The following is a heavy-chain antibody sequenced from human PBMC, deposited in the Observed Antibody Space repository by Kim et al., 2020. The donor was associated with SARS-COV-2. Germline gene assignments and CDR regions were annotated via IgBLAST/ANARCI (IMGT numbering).Heavy chain of an antibody. CDR1: GFTFSTYA. J-gene: IGHJ4*02. V-gene: IGHV3-23*01. CDR3: AKLPSGDWYSTSYFDY. D-gene: IGHD6-19*01. Sequence: GGSLRLSCVASGFTFSTYAMSWVRQGPGKGLEWVSSISDSAVSTYYADSVKGRFTISRDNSKNTLYLQRNSLRVEDTAVYYCAKLPSGDWYSTSYFDYWGQGPLVTVSS. CDR2: ISDSAVST.